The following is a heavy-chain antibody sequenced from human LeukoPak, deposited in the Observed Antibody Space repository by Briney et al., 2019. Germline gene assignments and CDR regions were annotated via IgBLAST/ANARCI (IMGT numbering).Heavy chain of an antibody. V-gene: IGHV4-59*01. CDR2: IYYSGST. CDR3: ARNSIAAAGFEWFDP. Sequence: SETLSLTCTVSGGSISSYYWSWIRQPPGKGLEWTGYIYYSGSTNYNPSLKSRVTISVDTSKNQFSLKLSSVTAADTAVYYCARNSIAAAGFEWFDPWGQGTLVTVSS. D-gene: IGHD6-13*01. CDR1: GGSISSYY. J-gene: IGHJ5*02.